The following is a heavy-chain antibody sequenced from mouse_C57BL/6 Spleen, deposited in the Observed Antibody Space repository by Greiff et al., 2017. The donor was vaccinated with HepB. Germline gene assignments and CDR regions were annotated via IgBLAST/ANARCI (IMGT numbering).Heavy chain of an antibody. CDR3: ARRWDAMDY. CDR2: IYPRSGNT. J-gene: IGHJ4*01. Sequence: VQLKESGAELARPGASVKLSCKASGYTFTSYGISWVKQRTGQGLEWIGEIYPRSGNTYYNEKFKGKATLTADKSSSTAYMELRSLTSEDSAVYFCARRWDAMDYWGQGTSVTVSS. D-gene: IGHD4-1*01. CDR1: GYTFTSYG. V-gene: IGHV1-81*01.